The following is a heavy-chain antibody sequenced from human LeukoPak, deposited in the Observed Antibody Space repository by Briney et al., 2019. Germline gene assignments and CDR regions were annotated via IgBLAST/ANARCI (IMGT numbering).Heavy chain of an antibody. CDR2: IYSGGST. J-gene: IGHJ4*02. CDR3: ARKYSYGYYFDY. CDR1: GFTFSSNY. D-gene: IGHD5-18*01. Sequence: GGSLRLSCAASGFTFSSNYMSWVRQAPGKGLEWVSVIYSGGSTYYADSVEGRFTISRDNSKNTLYLQMNSLRAEDTAVYYCARKYSYGYYFDYWGQGTLVTVSS. V-gene: IGHV3-66*02.